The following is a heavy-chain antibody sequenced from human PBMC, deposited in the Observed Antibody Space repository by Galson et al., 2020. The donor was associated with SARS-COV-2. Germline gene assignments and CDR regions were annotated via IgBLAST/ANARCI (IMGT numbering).Heavy chain of an antibody. J-gene: IGHJ4*02. D-gene: IGHD2-2*01. Sequence: GGSLRLSCAASGFTFSSYWMSWVRQAPGKGLEWVANIKQDASEKYYVGSVKGRFTISRDNAKNSLYLQMNSLRAEDTAVYYCARADIVVVPAAIPADYWGQGTLVTVSS. CDR3: ARADIVVVPAAIPADY. CDR2: IKQDASEK. CDR1: GFTFSSYW. V-gene: IGHV3-7*01.